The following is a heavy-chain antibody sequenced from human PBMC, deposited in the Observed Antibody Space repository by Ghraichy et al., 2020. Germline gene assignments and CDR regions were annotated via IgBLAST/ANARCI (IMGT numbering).Heavy chain of an antibody. Sequence: SETLSLTCTVSGGSISSGSYYWSWIRQPAGKGLEWIGRIYTSGSTNYNPSLKSRVTISVDTSKNQFSLKLSSVTAADTAVYYCASSGWRPALNDYWGQGTLVTVSS. CDR1: GGSISSGSYY. V-gene: IGHV4-61*02. J-gene: IGHJ4*02. CDR3: ASSGWRPALNDY. CDR2: IYTSGST. D-gene: IGHD6-19*01.